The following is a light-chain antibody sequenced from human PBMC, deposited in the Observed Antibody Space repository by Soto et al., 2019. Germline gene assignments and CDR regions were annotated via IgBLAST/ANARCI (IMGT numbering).Light chain of an antibody. CDR2: AAS. V-gene: IGKV1-39*01. CDR1: QSISSY. Sequence: DIQMTQSPSSLSASVGDRVTITCRASQSISSYLNGYQQKPGKAPKLLIYAASSLQSGVPSRFSGSGSGTDFTLTISSLQPEDFATYYCQQSYSTPLSTFGQGTKLEIK. J-gene: IGKJ2*02. CDR3: QQSYSTPLST.